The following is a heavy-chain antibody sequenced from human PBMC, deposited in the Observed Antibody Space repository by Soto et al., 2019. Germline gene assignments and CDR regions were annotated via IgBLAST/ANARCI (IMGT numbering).Heavy chain of an antibody. CDR2: ISWNSGSI. CDR3: ARDQTEVATSTFDY. Sequence: GGSLRLSCAASGFTFDDYAMHWVRQAPGKGLEWVSGISWNSGSIGYADSVKGRFTISRDNAKNSLYLQMNSLRAEDTALYYCARDQTEVATSTFDYWGQGTLVTVSS. V-gene: IGHV3-9*01. CDR1: GFTFDDYA. J-gene: IGHJ4*02. D-gene: IGHD5-12*01.